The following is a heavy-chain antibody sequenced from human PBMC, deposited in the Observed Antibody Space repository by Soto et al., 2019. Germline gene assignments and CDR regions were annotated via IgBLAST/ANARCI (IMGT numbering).Heavy chain of an antibody. V-gene: IGHV3-7*03. Sequence: GSLRLSCAASGFTFSSYWMSWVRQAPGKGLEWVANIKQDGSEKYYVDSVKGRFTISRDNAKNSLYLQMNSLRAEDTAVYYCAREIGGAAAGSYYYYYYGMDVWGQGTTVTVSS. J-gene: IGHJ6*02. CDR1: GFTFSSYW. D-gene: IGHD6-13*01. CDR2: IKQDGSEK. CDR3: AREIGGAAAGSYYYYYYGMDV.